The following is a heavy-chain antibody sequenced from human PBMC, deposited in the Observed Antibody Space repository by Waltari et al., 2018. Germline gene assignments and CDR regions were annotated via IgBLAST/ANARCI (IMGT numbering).Heavy chain of an antibody. CDR1: GFTFDDYA. CDR2: INWNSGSK. D-gene: IGHD6-13*01. V-gene: IGHV3-9*01. CDR3: AKDINQQLVGNYYYGMDV. J-gene: IGHJ6*02. Sequence: EVQLVESGGGLVQPGRSLRLSCAASGFTFDDYAMHWVRQAPGRGLEWVSGINWNSGSKGYADSVKGRFTISRDNAKNSLYLQMNSLRAEDTALYYCAKDINQQLVGNYYYGMDVWGQGTTVTVSS.